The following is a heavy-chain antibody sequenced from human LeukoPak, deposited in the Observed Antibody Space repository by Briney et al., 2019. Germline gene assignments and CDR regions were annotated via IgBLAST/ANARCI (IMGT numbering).Heavy chain of an antibody. Sequence: GGSLRLSCAASGFTAGSNSRSWVGRPPGRGLEWVSFIYRGGNTYYADSVKGRFTISRDNSKNTLYLQMNSLRAEDTAVYYCASGYCSGGHCYSVYFQHWGQGTLVTVSS. CDR1: GFTAGSNS. CDR3: ASGYCSGGHCYSVYFQH. J-gene: IGHJ1*01. D-gene: IGHD2-15*01. V-gene: IGHV3-53*01. CDR2: IYRGGNT.